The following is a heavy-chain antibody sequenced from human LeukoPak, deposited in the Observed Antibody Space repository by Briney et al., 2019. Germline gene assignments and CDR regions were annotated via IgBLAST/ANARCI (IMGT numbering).Heavy chain of an antibody. J-gene: IGHJ4*02. CDR3: ARDTIGIGLRLGEYTDY. Sequence: SETLSLTCSVSGVSISSTSYFWGWIRQPPGKGLEWIGSIYYSGATYYNPSLKSRVTISVATSKNQFSLKLNSVTAADTAVYYCARDTIGIGLRLGEYTDYWGQGTLVTVSS. CDR1: GVSISSTSYF. D-gene: IGHD3-16*01. V-gene: IGHV4-39*07. CDR2: IYYSGAT.